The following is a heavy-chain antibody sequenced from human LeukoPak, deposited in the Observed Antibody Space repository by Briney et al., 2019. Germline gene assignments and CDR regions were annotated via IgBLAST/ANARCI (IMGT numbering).Heavy chain of an antibody. Sequence: PGGSLRLSCGASGFTFSSNSMNWVRQAPGKGLEWVSATTGSGDKLFYADSVKGRFTISRDNSKNTLYLQMNNLRAEDTAVYYCARYENGGIDYWGQGTLVTVSS. J-gene: IGHJ4*02. D-gene: IGHD2-15*01. CDR3: ARYENGGIDY. CDR2: TTGSGDKL. CDR1: GFTFSSNS. V-gene: IGHV3-23*01.